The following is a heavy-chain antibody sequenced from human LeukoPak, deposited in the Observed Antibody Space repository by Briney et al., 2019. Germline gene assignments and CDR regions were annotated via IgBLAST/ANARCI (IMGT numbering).Heavy chain of an antibody. D-gene: IGHD5-18*01. CDR2: INPNSGGT. V-gene: IGHV1-2*06. CDR3: ATSSEGGYSYGSDIDY. J-gene: IGHJ4*02. Sequence: GASVKVSCKASGYTFTAYYMYWVRQAPGQGLECMGRINPNSGGTNYAQKFQGRVTMTRDTSISTAYMELSRLRPDDTAVYYCATSSEGGYSYGSDIDYWGQGTLVTVSS. CDR1: GYTFTAYY.